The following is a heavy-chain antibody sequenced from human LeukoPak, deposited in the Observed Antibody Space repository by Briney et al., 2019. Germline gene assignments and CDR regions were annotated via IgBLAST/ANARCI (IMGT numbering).Heavy chain of an antibody. CDR3: ARHIFGHYGMDV. D-gene: IGHD3-9*01. J-gene: IGHJ6*02. CDR2: ISSSGNYM. V-gene: IGHV3-21*01. CDR1: GFTFSIYG. Sequence: GGSLRLSCAASGFTFSIYGINWVRQAPGKGLEWVSSISSSGNYMYYADSVKGRFTISRDNAKNSLSLQMNSLRAEDTAVYYCARHIFGHYGMDVWGQGTTVTVSS.